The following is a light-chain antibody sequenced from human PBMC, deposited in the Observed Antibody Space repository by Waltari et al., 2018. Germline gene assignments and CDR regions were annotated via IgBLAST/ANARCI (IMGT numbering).Light chain of an antibody. V-gene: IGLV1-51*01. CDR2: DNT. Sequence: QSVLTQPPSVSAAPGQRVTISCSGSSSNIGNNYVSWYQQVPETAPKLLIYDNTNRPSGFPDRFSGAKSGTSATLGITGLQTGDEADYYCGTWDSSLSAVVFGGGTKLTVL. CDR3: GTWDSSLSAVV. J-gene: IGLJ2*01. CDR1: SSNIGNNY.